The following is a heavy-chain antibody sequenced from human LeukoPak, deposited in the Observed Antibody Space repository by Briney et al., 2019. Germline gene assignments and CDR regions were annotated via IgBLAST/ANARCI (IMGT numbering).Heavy chain of an antibody. D-gene: IGHD3-10*01. J-gene: IGHJ4*02. CDR3: ARMLGFGLDY. V-gene: IGHV3-53*01. CDR1: GFTFSNHG. CDR2: IYSGGST. Sequence: GGSLRLSCAASGFTFSNHGMNWVRQAPGKGLEWVSVIYSGGSTYYADSVKGRFTISRDNSKNTLYPQMNSLRAEDTAVYYCARMLGFGLDYWGQGTLVTVSS.